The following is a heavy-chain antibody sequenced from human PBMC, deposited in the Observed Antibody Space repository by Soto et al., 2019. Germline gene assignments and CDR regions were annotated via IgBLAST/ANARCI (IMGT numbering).Heavy chain of an antibody. CDR1: GFKFDDYA. Sequence: EVQRVESGGGLVQPGGSLRLSCAASGFKFDDYAMHWVRHSPGKGLEWVSGIDWNSINIGYGDSVKGRFTISRDNAKKSRALQMNSLRTERTAVYYCVNAFSNSDWRVDLWGQGTMVTVSS. V-gene: IGHV3-9*01. CDR3: VNAFSNSDWRVDL. D-gene: IGHD2-21*01. J-gene: IGHJ3*01. CDR2: IDWNSINI.